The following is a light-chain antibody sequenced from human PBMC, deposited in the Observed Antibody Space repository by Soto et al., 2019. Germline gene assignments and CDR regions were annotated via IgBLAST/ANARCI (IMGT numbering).Light chain of an antibody. CDR2: EGN. CDR3: CSFARAYTSYV. J-gene: IGLJ1*01. V-gene: IGLV2-23*01. CDR1: SSDVGSSNL. Sequence: QSVLTQPASVSGSPGQSIAISCTGTSSDVGSSNLLSWYQQYPGKAPKLIIYEGNRRPSGISGRFSGSMSGNTASLTISGLQAEDEAEYYCCSFARAYTSYVFGPGTKLTVL.